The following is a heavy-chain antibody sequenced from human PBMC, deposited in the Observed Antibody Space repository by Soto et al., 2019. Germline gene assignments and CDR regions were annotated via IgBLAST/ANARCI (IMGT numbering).Heavy chain of an antibody. CDR1: GGSISSYY. V-gene: IGHV4-34*01. CDR2: INHSGST. D-gene: IGHD3-3*01. Sequence: SETLSLTCTVSGGSISSYYWSWIRQPPGKGLEWIGEINHSGSTNYNPSLKSRVTISVDTSKNQFSLKLSSVTAADTAVYYCARGRLSTIFGVVTNVYYFDYWGQGTLVTVSS. J-gene: IGHJ4*02. CDR3: ARGRLSTIFGVVTNVYYFDY.